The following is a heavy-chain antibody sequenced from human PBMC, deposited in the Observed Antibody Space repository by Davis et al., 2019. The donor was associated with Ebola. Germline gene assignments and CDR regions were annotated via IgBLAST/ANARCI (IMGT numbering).Heavy chain of an antibody. CDR3: ARVRHYGMDV. Sequence: SETLSLTCAVYGGSFSGYYWSWIRQPPGKGLEWIGEINHSGSTNYNPSLKSRVTISVDTSKNQFSLKLSSVTAEDTAVYYCARVRHYGMDVWGQGTTVTVSS. V-gene: IGHV4-34*01. CDR1: GGSFSGYY. J-gene: IGHJ6*02. CDR2: INHSGST.